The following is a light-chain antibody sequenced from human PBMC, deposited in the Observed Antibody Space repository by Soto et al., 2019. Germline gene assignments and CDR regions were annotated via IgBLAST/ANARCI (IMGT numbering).Light chain of an antibody. Sequence: QSALTQPASVSGSPGQSITISCTGTSSDVGDYPYVSWYQQYPGKAPKLIIYDVSNRPSGVSDRFSGSKSGNTASLTISGLQTEDEADYYCSSYTSDTTLDVLFGGGTQLTVL. CDR1: SSDVGDYPY. V-gene: IGLV2-14*03. J-gene: IGLJ2*01. CDR2: DVS. CDR3: SSYTSDTTLDVL.